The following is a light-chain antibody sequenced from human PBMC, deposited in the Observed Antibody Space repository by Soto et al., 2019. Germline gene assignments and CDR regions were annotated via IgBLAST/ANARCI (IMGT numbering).Light chain of an antibody. CDR1: ISDVGSYNL. V-gene: IGLV2-23*01. J-gene: IGLJ1*01. CDR2: EAS. CDR3: CSYAGSTTFV. Sequence: QSVLAQPASISGSPGQSITVSCTGTISDVGSYNLVSWYQQHPGKAPKLIIHEASKRPSGVSSRFSASKSGNTASLTISGLQAEAEADYYCCSYAGSTTFVFGTGTKVTV.